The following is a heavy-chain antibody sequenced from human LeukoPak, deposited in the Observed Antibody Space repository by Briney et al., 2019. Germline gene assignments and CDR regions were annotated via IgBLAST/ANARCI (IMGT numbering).Heavy chain of an antibody. Sequence: SETLSLTCAVYGGSFSGYYWSWIRQPPGKGLEWIGEINHSGSTNYNPSLKSRVTISVDTSKNQFSLKLSSVTDADTAVYYCARSRGVSSGWTLDNWFDPWGQGTLVTVSS. V-gene: IGHV4-34*01. J-gene: IGHJ5*02. D-gene: IGHD6-19*01. CDR2: INHSGST. CDR1: GGSFSGYY. CDR3: ARSRGVSSGWTLDNWFDP.